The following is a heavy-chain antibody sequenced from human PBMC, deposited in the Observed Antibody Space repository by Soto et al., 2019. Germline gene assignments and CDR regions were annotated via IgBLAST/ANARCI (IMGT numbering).Heavy chain of an antibody. V-gene: IGHV1-69*02. CDR3: ASSPSGRTTMVRGEVDV. CDR2: IIPILGIA. D-gene: IGHD3-10*01. Sequence: QVQLVQSGAEVKKPGSSVKVSCKASGGTFSSYTISWVRQAPGQGLEWMGRIIPILGIANYAQKFQGRVTITADKSTSTAYMELSSLRSEDTALYYCASSPSGRTTMVRGEVDVWGQGTTVTVSS. CDR1: GGTFSSYT. J-gene: IGHJ6*02.